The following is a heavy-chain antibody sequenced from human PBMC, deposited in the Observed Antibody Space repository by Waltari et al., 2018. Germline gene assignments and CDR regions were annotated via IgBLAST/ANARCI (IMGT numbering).Heavy chain of an antibody. V-gene: IGHV1-8*01. D-gene: IGHD6-19*01. J-gene: IGHJ6*02. CDR2: SNIPIGNS. Sequence: QVQLVQSGAEVKKPGASVKVSCKASGYTFTSYHINWVRQAPGEGLEWVGWSNIPIGNSAFAEKFKGRVTMTRDTSINTAYMELSGLRSEDTAVYYCAREFRSAAGHLNGMDIWGQGTAVTVSS. CDR3: AREFRSAAGHLNGMDI. CDR1: GYTFTSYH.